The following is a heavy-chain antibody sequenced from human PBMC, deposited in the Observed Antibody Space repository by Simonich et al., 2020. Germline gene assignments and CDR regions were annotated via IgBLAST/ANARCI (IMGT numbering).Heavy chain of an antibody. D-gene: IGHD1-26*01. CDR3: ARSLGYYYYYYGMDV. Sequence: QVQLQESGPGLVKPSETLSLTCTVSGGSISSYYWSWIRQPPGKGLEWIGYIYYSGSTNYNPSLKSRVTISGDTSKNQFSLKLSSVTAADTAVYYGARSLGYYYYYYGMDVWGQGTTVTVSS. V-gene: IGHV4-59*08. CDR1: GGSISSYY. CDR2: IYYSGST. J-gene: IGHJ6*02.